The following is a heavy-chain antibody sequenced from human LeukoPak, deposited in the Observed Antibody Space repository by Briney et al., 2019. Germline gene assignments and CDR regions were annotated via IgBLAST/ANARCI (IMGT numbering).Heavy chain of an antibody. J-gene: IGHJ4*02. CDR3: AKDRYPEIITTAD. CDR1: EFSVGSNY. CDR2: ISDSGGST. V-gene: IGHV3-23*01. Sequence: GGSLRLSCAASEFSVGSNYMTWVRQAPGKGLEWVSGISDSGGSTSYAYADSVKGRFTISRDNSKNTLYLQMSSLRADDTAVYYCAKDRYPEIITTADWGQGTLVTVPS. D-gene: IGHD3-10*01.